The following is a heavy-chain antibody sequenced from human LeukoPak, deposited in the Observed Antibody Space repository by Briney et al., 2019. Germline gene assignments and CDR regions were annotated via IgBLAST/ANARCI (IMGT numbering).Heavy chain of an antibody. CDR3: VRVNDYGDRNLSSFGY. CDR1: GFIFSNYG. D-gene: IGHD4-17*01. Sequence: QPGGSLRLSCSASGFIFSNYGMYWVRRAPGKGLEFVSAFSSEGDNTFYADSVKGRFTISRDNSKHTLYLQTSSLRGEDTAVYYCVRVNDYGDRNLSSFGYWGQGTLVTVSS. V-gene: IGHV3-64D*06. CDR2: FSSEGDNT. J-gene: IGHJ4*02.